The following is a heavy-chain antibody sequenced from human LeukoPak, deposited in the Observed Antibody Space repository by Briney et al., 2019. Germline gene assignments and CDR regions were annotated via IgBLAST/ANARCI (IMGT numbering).Heavy chain of an antibody. CDR3: ARNFDMKGFDP. CDR2: INSDSGFT. Sequence: ASVKVSCKASGYTFTGFYMNSVRQTPEQRLESMGWINSDSGFTKYAQKFQGRVTMTRDTSITTVYMDLTRLTSEDTAVYYCARNFDMKGFDPWGQGTLVTVSS. V-gene: IGHV1-2*02. D-gene: IGHD3-9*01. CDR1: GYTFTGFY. J-gene: IGHJ5*02.